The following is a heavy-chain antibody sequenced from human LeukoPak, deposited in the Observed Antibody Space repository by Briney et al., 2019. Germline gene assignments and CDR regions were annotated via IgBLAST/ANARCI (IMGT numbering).Heavy chain of an antibody. D-gene: IGHD3-3*01. CDR1: ECTFSSYS. CDR3: ARVGYYDFWSGSNYFDY. V-gene: IGHV3-21*01. J-gene: IGHJ4*02. Sequence: GGSLRLSCAASECTFSSYSMNWFRQPPGKGLEGFSSISSTSSNIYYADSGKGRFTVSTDNAKNSLYLQMNSLRAEDMAVYYCARVGYYDFWSGSNYFDYWGQGTLVTVSS. CDR2: ISSTSSNI.